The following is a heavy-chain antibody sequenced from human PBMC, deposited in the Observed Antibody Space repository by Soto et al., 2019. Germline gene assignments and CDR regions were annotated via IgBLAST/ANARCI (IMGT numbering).Heavy chain of an antibody. CDR3: AKDRYYYDRGHALDI. J-gene: IGHJ3*02. D-gene: IGHD3-22*01. CDR1: GLTFSIYA. Sequence: GGSLRLSCAASGLTFSIYAMNWVRQAPGKGLEWVSAISGSGGSTHYADSVKGRFTISRDNSKNTLWLQMNSLRAEDTAVYYCAKDRYYYDRGHALDIWGQGTMVTV. CDR2: ISGSGGST. V-gene: IGHV3-23*01.